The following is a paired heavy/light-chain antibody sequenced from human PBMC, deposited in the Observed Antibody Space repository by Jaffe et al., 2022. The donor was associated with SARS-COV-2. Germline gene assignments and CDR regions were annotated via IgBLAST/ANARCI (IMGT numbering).Light chain of an antibody. J-gene: IGKJ2*01. CDR2: MGS. CDR3: LQALQTPPPYT. CDR1: QSLLHVSGNNY. Sequence: EIVLTQSPLSLPVTPGEPASISCRSSQSLLHVSGNNYLNWYLQKPGQPPQLLVYMGSTRASGVPDRFSGSGSGTDFTLTISRVEAEDVGLYFCLQALQTPPPYTFGQGTKLEI. V-gene: IGKV2-28*01.
Heavy chain of an antibody. V-gene: IGHV3-30*04. CDR1: GFDFSSSA. Sequence: QEQLVESGGGVVQPGRSLRLSCDASGFDFSSSAVHWVRQAPGQGLERLTVIPFDGSNLHYADSVEGRFTISRDSSKNTLYLQMNNLRLEDTALYYCARESPRSGAFDLWGQGTWVTVSS. D-gene: IGHD1-26*01. J-gene: IGHJ3*01. CDR2: IPFDGSNL. CDR3: ARESPRSGAFDL.